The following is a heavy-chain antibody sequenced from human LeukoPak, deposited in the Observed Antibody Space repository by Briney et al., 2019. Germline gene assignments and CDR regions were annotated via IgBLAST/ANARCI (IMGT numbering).Heavy chain of an antibody. V-gene: IGHV1-2*02. Sequence: RASVKVSCKASGYTFTGYCMHWVRQAPGQGLEWMGWINPNSGGTNYAQKFQGRVTMTRDTSISTAYMELSRLRSDDTAVYYCARDLHNYYYYGMDVWGQGTTVTVSS. D-gene: IGHD4-11*01. CDR2: INPNSGGT. J-gene: IGHJ6*02. CDR3: ARDLHNYYYYGMDV. CDR1: GYTFTGYC.